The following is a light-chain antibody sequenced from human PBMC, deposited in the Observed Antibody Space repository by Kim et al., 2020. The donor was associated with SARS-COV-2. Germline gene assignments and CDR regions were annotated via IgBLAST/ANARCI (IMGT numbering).Light chain of an antibody. V-gene: IGLV1-47*01. CDR1: SSNIRSYY. CDR2: RNS. CDR3: AAWNDSLSGPIYV. J-gene: IGLJ1*01. Sequence: VTISCSGSSSNIRSYYVYWDQHRPGTAPKLLIYRNSQRPSWVPDRFSGSKSGTSASLAISGLRSEDEADYYCAAWNDSLSGPIYVFGTGTKVTVL.